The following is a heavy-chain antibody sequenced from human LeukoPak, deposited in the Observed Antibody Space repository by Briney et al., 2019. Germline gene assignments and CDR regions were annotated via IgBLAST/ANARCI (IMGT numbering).Heavy chain of an antibody. CDR2: IIPIFGTA. Sequence: ASVKVSCKASGGTFSSYAISWVRQAPRQGLEWMGGIIPIFGTANYAQKFQGRVTITADESTSTAYMELSSLRSEDTAVYYCASPRQYNLGDYDGDYFDYWGQGTLVTVSS. CDR1: GGTFSSYA. V-gene: IGHV1-69*13. D-gene: IGHD4-17*01. CDR3: ASPRQYNLGDYDGDYFDY. J-gene: IGHJ4*02.